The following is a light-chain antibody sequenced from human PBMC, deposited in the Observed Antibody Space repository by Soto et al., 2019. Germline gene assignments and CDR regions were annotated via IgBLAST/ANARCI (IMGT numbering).Light chain of an antibody. V-gene: IGLV2-8*01. CDR3: SSYAGSNKLL. J-gene: IGLJ2*01. CDR2: EVS. Sequence: QSALTQPPSASGSPGQSVTISCTGTSSDIGGYNYVSWYQQHPGNAPKLMIFEVSKRPSGVPDRFSGSKSGNTASLTVSGLQAEDEADYYCSSYAGSNKLLFGGGTKLTVL. CDR1: SSDIGGYNY.